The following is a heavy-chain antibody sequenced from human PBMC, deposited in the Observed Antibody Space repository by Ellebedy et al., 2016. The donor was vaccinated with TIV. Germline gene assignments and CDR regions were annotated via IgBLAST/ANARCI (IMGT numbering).Heavy chain of an antibody. CDR2: IYSGGST. Sequence: PGGSLRLSCAASGFTVSSNYMSWVRQAPGKGLEWVSVIYSGGSTYYADSVKGRFTISRDNSKNTLYLQMNSLRAEDTAVYYCARDEGQPNYYYGMDVWGQGTTVTVSS. CDR3: ARDEGQPNYYYGMDV. CDR1: GFTVSSNY. V-gene: IGHV3-53*01. J-gene: IGHJ6*02.